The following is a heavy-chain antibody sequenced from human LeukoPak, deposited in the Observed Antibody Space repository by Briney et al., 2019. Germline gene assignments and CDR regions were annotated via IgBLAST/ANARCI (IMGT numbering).Heavy chain of an antibody. D-gene: IGHD4-17*01. J-gene: IGHJ5*02. CDR2: ISYTGGST. V-gene: IGHV3-23*01. Sequence: QAGGSLRLSCAASGFTFSTYAMSWVRQAPGKGLEWVSAISYTGGSTYYADSVKGRFTISRDNSENTPYLQMNSLRAEDTAVYYCAKGDTTMTSRFDPWGQGTLVTVSS. CDR3: AKGDTTMTSRFDP. CDR1: GFTFSTYA.